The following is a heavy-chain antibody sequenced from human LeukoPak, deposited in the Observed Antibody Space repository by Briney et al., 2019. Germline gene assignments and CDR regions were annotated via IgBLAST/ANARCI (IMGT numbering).Heavy chain of an antibody. V-gene: IGHV3-43*02. Sequence: GGSLRLSCAASGFGFDDYAMHWVRQAPGKGMEWVSLISGDGDSTYYADSVKGRFTISRDNSKDSLYLQMNSLRTEDTALYYCAKDTGITPSGISGFFDFWGQGTLVTVSS. D-gene: IGHD6-13*01. CDR3: AKDTGITPSGISGFFDF. CDR1: GFGFDDYA. CDR2: ISGDGDST. J-gene: IGHJ4*02.